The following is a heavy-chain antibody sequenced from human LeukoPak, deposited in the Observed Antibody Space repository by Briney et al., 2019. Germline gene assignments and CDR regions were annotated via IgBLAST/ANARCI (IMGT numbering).Heavy chain of an antibody. CDR2: ISSSGSTI. D-gene: IGHD3-16*01. CDR1: GFTFSSYE. Sequence: GGSLRLSCAASGFTFSSYEMNWVRQAPGKGLEWVSYISSSGSTIYYADSVKGRFTISRDNAKNSQYLQMNSLRAEDTAVYYCARVKILRFDPTGFDYWGQGTLVTVSS. CDR3: ARVKILRFDPTGFDY. J-gene: IGHJ4*02. V-gene: IGHV3-48*03.